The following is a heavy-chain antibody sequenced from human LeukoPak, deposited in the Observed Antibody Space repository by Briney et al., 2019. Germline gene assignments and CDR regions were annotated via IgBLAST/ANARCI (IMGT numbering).Heavy chain of an antibody. CDR3: ARDWTDCSGGSCYFGSYAFDI. CDR1: GYTFTSYG. D-gene: IGHD2-15*01. CDR2: ISAYNGNT. V-gene: IGHV1-18*01. Sequence: GASVKVSCKASGYTFTSYGISWVRQAPGQGLEWMGWISAYNGNTNYAQKLQGRVTMTTDTSTSTAYMELRSLRSDDTAVYYCARDWTDCSGGSCYFGSYAFDIWGQGTMVTVSS. J-gene: IGHJ3*02.